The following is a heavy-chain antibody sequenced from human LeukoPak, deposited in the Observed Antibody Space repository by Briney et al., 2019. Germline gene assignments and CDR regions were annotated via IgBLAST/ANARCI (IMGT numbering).Heavy chain of an antibody. CDR1: GYTLTELS. CDR2: FDPEDGET. V-gene: IGHV1-24*01. Sequence: ASVKVSCKVSGYTLTELSMHWVRQAPGKGLEWMGGFDPEDGETIYAQKFQGRVTMTEDTSTDTAYMELSSLRSEDTAVYYCAVGGIAAAGLYYYYMDVRGKGTTVTVSS. CDR3: AVGGIAAAGLYYYYMDV. J-gene: IGHJ6*03. D-gene: IGHD6-13*01.